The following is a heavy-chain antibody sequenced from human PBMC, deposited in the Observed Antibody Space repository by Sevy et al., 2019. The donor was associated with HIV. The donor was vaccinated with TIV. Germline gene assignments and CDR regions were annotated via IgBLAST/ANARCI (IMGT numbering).Heavy chain of an antibody. J-gene: IGHJ3*02. CDR2: ISGSGGST. Sequence: GGSLRLSCAASGFTFSSYAMSWVRQAPGKGLEWVSAISGSGGSTYYADSVKGRFTISRDNSKNTLYLQMNSLRAEDTAVYYCARGDVLRFRWGAFDIWGQGTMVTVSS. CDR3: ARGDVLRFRWGAFDI. V-gene: IGHV3-23*01. CDR1: GFTFSSYA. D-gene: IGHD3-3*01.